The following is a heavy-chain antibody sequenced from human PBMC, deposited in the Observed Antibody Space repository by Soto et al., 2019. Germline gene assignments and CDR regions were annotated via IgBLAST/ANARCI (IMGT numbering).Heavy chain of an antibody. V-gene: IGHV4-39*01. Sequence: SETLSLTCTVSGSSTNSSGYYWGWIRQPPGKGLEWIGSMFYGVSTYYNPSLKSRVTVSVDTSKNQFSLNLRSVTAADTAVYYCARLPSRHLVDYWGQGTLVTVSS. CDR1: GSSTNSSGYY. CDR3: ARLPSRHLVDY. D-gene: IGHD3-3*02. J-gene: IGHJ4*02. CDR2: MFYGVST.